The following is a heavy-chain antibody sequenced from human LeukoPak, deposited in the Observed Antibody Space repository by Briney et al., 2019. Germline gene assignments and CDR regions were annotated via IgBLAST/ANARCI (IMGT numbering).Heavy chain of an antibody. CDR2: IDTSGTTI. D-gene: IGHD1-26*01. CDR3: VKGVRMGVTSAFDI. CDR1: GFKFRDYH. Sequence: PGGSLRLSCAASGFKFRDYHMSWIRQAPGKGLQWVSSIDTSGTTIYYADSVRGRFAISRDSAKNSLYLQMNSLRAEDTAVYYCVKGVRMGVTSAFDIWGQGTMVTVSS. J-gene: IGHJ3*02. V-gene: IGHV3-11*01.